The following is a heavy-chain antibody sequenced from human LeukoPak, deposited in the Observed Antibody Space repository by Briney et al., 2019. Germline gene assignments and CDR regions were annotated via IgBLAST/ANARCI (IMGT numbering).Heavy chain of an antibody. V-gene: IGHV1-18*01. D-gene: IGHD2-15*01. CDR1: GYTFTNYG. CDR2: ISAYNGNT. Sequence: ASVKVSCKASGYTFTNYGITWVRQAPGQGLEWMGWISAYNGNTNYAQKLQGRVTMTTDTSTSTAYMNPRSLRSDDTAVYYCAREDCRGGSCYSLSLTPVFHVFDIWGQGTMVTVSS. CDR3: AREDCRGGSCYSLSLTPVFHVFDI. J-gene: IGHJ3*02.